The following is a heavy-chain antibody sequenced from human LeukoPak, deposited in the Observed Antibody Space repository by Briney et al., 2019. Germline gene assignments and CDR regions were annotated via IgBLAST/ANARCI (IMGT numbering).Heavy chain of an antibody. J-gene: IGHJ3*02. CDR2: IYYSGST. CDR3: VSYIIVPAALSNAFDI. V-gene: IGHV4-39*01. Sequence: PSETLSLTCTVSGGSISSSSYYWGWIRQPPGKGLEWIGSIYYSGSTYYNPSLKIRVTISVDTSKNQFSLKLSSVTAADTAVYYCVSYIIVPAALSNAFDIWGQGTMVTVSS. D-gene: IGHD2-2*01. CDR1: GGSISSSSYY.